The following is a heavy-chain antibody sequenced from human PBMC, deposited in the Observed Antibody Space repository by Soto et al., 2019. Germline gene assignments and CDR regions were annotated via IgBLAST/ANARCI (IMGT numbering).Heavy chain of an antibody. Sequence: PSETLSLTCAVYGGSFSGYYWSWIRQPPGKGLEWIGEINHSGSTNYNPSLKSRVTISVDTSKNQFSLKLSSVTAADTAVYYCARGYLGYCSGGSCYPLRYYYYYYMDVWGKGTTVTVSS. CDR2: INHSGST. CDR3: ARGYLGYCSGGSCYPLRYYYYYYMDV. CDR1: GGSFSGYY. D-gene: IGHD2-15*01. V-gene: IGHV4-34*01. J-gene: IGHJ6*03.